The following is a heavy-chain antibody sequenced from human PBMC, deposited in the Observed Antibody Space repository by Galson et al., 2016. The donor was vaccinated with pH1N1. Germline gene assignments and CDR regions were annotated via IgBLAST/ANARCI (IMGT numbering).Heavy chain of an antibody. Sequence: PALVKPTQTLTLTCNFSGFSVSSSGMGVGWIRQPPGEALEWLAVIYWDDDKRYSPSLKSRLTITKDTSKNQVVLKMTNMDPADTATYYCAHREVMITNAFDFWGQGTMVTVSS. D-gene: IGHD3-16*01. CDR1: GFSVSSSGMG. CDR3: AHREVMITNAFDF. V-gene: IGHV2-5*02. J-gene: IGHJ3*01. CDR2: IYWDDDK.